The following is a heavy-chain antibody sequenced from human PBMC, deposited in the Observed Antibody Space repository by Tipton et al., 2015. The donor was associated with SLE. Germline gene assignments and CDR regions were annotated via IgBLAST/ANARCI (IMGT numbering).Heavy chain of an antibody. V-gene: IGHV4-4*08. CDR1: GGSISSYY. CDR2: IYTSGST. D-gene: IGHD6-19*01. Sequence: LRLSCTVSGGSISSYYWSWIRQPPGKGLEWIGDIYTSGSTNYNPSLKSRVTISVDTSKNQFSLKLSSVTAADTAVYYCARDWSSGWYNWFDPWGQGTLVTVSS. CDR3: ARDWSSGWYNWFDP. J-gene: IGHJ5*02.